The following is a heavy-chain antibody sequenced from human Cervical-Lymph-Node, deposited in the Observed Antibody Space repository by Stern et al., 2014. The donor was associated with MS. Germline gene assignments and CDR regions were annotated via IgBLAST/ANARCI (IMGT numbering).Heavy chain of an antibody. V-gene: IGHV3-9*01. CDR2: INWSGGKT. J-gene: IGHJ4*02. D-gene: IGHD3-3*01. Sequence: VQLVQSGGGLVQPGRSLRLSCAASGFTFADHAMHWVRQAPGKGLEWVSGINWSGGKTGYADVVEGRFTISRDNAKNSLYLQINSLRVEDTAFYYCAKDINDYWSGPADYWGQGTLVTVSS. CDR1: GFTFADHA. CDR3: AKDINDYWSGPADY.